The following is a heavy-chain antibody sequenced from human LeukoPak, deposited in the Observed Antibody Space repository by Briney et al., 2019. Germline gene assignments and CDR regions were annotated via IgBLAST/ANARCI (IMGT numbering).Heavy chain of an antibody. V-gene: IGHV5-51*01. Sequence: GASLKISCKGSGSRFTNYWIGWVRRMPGKGLEWMGIIYPCDSDTRYSPSFQGQVTVSADKSISTAYLQWSSLKASDTAMYYCARGPYCSTASCLSPYYYYYMDVWSKGTTVTVSS. CDR2: IYPCDSDT. D-gene: IGHD2-2*01. CDR1: GSRFTNYW. J-gene: IGHJ6*03. CDR3: ARGPYCSTASCLSPYYYYYMDV.